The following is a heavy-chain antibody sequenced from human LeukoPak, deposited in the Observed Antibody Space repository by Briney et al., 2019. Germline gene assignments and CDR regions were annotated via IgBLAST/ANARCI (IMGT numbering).Heavy chain of an antibody. CDR3: AGGAGWYFDL. Sequence: GGSLRLSCAASGFSFSSYWMNWVRQAPGKGLEWVANIKQDGSEKYYVDSVKDRVTISRDNAKTSLYLQMNSLRAEDTAVYYCAGGAGWYFDLWGRGTLVTVSS. J-gene: IGHJ2*01. CDR2: IKQDGSEK. D-gene: IGHD6-13*01. CDR1: GFSFSSYW. V-gene: IGHV3-7*05.